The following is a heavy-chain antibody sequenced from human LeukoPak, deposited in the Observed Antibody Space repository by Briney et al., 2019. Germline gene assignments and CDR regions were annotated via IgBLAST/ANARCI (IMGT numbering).Heavy chain of an antibody. J-gene: IGHJ4*02. CDR3: AKRSVVIRVILVGFHKEAYYFDS. Sequence: GGSLRLSCAVSGITLSNYGMNWVRQAPGKGLEWVAGSSDSGGRTNYADSVKGRFTISRDNPKNTIYLQMNSLRAEDTAVYFCAKRSVVIRVILVGFHKEAYYFDSWGQGALVTVSS. V-gene: IGHV3-23*01. CDR1: GITLSNYG. CDR2: SSDSGGRT. D-gene: IGHD3-22*01.